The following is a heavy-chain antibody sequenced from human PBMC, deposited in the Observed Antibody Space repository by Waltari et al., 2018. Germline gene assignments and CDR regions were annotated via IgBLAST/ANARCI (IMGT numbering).Heavy chain of an antibody. V-gene: IGHV4-38-2*01. CDR3: ARSSDYVYYYMDV. J-gene: IGHJ6*03. CDR2: IYHSGST. Sequence: QVQLQESGPGLVKPSETLSLTCAVSGYSISSGYYWGWIRQPPGKGLEWIGSIYHSGSTSYNPSLKSRVTISVDTSKNQFSLKLSSVTAADTAVYYCARSSDYVYYYMDVWGKGTTVTVSS. CDR1: GYSISSGYY.